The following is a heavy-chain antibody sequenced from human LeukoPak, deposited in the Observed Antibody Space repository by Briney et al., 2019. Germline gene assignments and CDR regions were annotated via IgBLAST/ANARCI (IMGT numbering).Heavy chain of an antibody. CDR1: GFTFSSYS. D-gene: IGHD3-9*01. CDR3: AREYDILTGIMSPAIDY. Sequence: GGSLRLSCAASGFTFSSYSMNWVRQAPGKGLEWVSYISSSSSTIYYADSVKGRFTISRDNAKNSLYLQMNSLRAEDTAVYYCAREYDILTGIMSPAIDYWGQGTLVTVSS. V-gene: IGHV3-48*01. CDR2: ISSSSSTI. J-gene: IGHJ4*02.